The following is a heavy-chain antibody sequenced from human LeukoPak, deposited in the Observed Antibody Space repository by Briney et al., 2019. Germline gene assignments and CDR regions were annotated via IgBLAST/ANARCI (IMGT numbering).Heavy chain of an antibody. D-gene: IGHD3-10*01. V-gene: IGHV4-39*01. Sequence: PSETLSLTCTVPGGSISSSSYYWGWIRQPPGQGLEWIGSIYYSGSTYYNPSLKSRVTISVDTSKNQFSLKLSSVTAADTAVYYCARLDSIDRGSNFDYWGQGTLVTVSS. J-gene: IGHJ4*02. CDR1: GGSISSSSYY. CDR2: IYYSGST. CDR3: ARLDSIDRGSNFDY.